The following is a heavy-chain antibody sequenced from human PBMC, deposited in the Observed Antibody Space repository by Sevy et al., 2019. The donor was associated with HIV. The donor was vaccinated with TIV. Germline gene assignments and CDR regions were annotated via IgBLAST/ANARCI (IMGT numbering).Heavy chain of an antibody. Sequence: SGPTLVKPTQTLTLTCTFSGFSLSTSGVGVGWIRQPPGKALEWLALIYWDDDKRYRPSLKSRLTITKDTTKTQVVLTMTNMDPVDTATYYCAHKMVGIAVGDAFDIWGQGTMVTVSS. J-gene: IGHJ3*02. CDR1: GFSLSTSGVG. D-gene: IGHD6-19*01. V-gene: IGHV2-5*02. CDR3: AHKMVGIAVGDAFDI. CDR2: IYWDDDK.